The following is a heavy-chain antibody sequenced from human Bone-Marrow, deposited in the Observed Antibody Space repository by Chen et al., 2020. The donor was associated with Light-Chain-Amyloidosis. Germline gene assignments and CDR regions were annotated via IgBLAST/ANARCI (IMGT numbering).Heavy chain of an antibody. CDR2: IYPDDSDA. Sequence: KGPGYTFPNYWIGWVRQMPGKGLEWMGVIYPDDSDARYSPSFEGQVTISADKSITTAYLQWRSLKASDTAMYYCARRRDGYNFDYWGQGTLVTVSS. D-gene: IGHD5-12*01. CDR3: ARRRDGYNFDY. J-gene: IGHJ4*02. CDR1: GYTFPNYW. V-gene: IGHV5-51*01.